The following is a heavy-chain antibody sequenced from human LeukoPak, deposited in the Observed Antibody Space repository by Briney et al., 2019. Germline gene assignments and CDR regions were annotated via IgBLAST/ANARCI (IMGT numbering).Heavy chain of an antibody. CDR1: GFTFSSYA. CDR2: VYVGGDKT. D-gene: IGHD6-6*01. J-gene: IGHJ3*02. Sequence: PGGSLRLSRAASGFTFSSYAMNWVRQDPGKGLEWVSVVYVGGDKTYYADSVKGRFAISRDNSKNTLYLQMNSLRVDDTAVYYCAKERSSGLHDAFDIWGQGTMVTVST. CDR3: AKERSSGLHDAFDI. V-gene: IGHV3-23*01.